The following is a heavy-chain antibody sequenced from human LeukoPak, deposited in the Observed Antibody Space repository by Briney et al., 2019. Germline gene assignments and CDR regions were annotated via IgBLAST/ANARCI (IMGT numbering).Heavy chain of an antibody. J-gene: IGHJ4*02. CDR3: ARDGYSSGV. Sequence: SETLSLTCTVSGGSISSYYWSWTRQPPGKGLEWIGYIYYSGSTNYNPSLKSRVTISVDTSKNQFSLKLSSVTAADTAVYYCARDGYSSGVWGQGTLVTVSS. V-gene: IGHV4-59*01. D-gene: IGHD6-19*01. CDR1: GGSISSYY. CDR2: IYYSGST.